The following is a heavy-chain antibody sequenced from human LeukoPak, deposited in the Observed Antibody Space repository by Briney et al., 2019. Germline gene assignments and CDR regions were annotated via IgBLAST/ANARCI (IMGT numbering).Heavy chain of an antibody. Sequence: GGSPRLSCAASGFTFSSYAMHWVRQAPGKGLEWVAVISYDGSNKYYADSVKGRFTISRDNSKNTLYLQMNSLRAEDTAVYYCARPLRYCSSTSCYYFDYWGQGTLVTVSS. CDR3: ARPLRYCSSTSCYYFDY. J-gene: IGHJ4*02. D-gene: IGHD2-2*01. V-gene: IGHV3-30*04. CDR1: GFTFSSYA. CDR2: ISYDGSNK.